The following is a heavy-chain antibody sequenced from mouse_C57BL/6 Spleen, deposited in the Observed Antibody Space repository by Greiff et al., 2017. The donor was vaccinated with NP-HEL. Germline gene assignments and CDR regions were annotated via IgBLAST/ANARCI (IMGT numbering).Heavy chain of an antibody. CDR2: INTGSGGT. J-gene: IGHJ3*01. CDR3: ARPITTVVEGFAY. Sequence: VQLQQSGAELVRPGTSVKVSCKASGYAFTNYLIEWVKQRPGQGLEWIGVINTGSGGTNYNEKFKGKATLTADKSSSTAYMQISSLTSEDSAVYFCARPITTVVEGFAYWGQGTLVTVSA. CDR1: GYAFTNYL. D-gene: IGHD1-1*01. V-gene: IGHV1-54*01.